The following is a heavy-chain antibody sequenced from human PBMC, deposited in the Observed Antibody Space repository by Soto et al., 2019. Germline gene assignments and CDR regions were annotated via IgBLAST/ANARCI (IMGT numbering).Heavy chain of an antibody. CDR1: GFTFSNYA. J-gene: IGHJ6*02. D-gene: IGHD3-10*01. CDR3: AKDLNGSGSFTSYYHYGMDV. V-gene: IGHV3-23*01. Sequence: EVQMLESGGGLVHPGGSLRLSCAASGFTFSNYAMNWVRQASGKGLEWVSSISGSGGNTYYADSVKGRLTISRDSFKNTLYLQMNSLRVEDTGVYYCAKDLNGSGSFTSYYHYGMDVWGQGTTVTVSS. CDR2: ISGSGGNT.